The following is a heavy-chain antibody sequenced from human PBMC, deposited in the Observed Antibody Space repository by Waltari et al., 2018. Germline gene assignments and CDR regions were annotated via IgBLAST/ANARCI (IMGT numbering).Heavy chain of an antibody. J-gene: IGHJ4*02. CDR1: GYTFTDYY. D-gene: IGHD6-19*01. CDR2: VDPEDRET. Sequence: EVQLVQSGAEVKKPGATVKISCKASGYTFTDYYLHWVQQAPGKGLEWMGRVDPEDRETIETETFQGRVTITADTSTDTAYMELSSLRSEDTAVYYCATDPGIAVADTFDYWGQGTLVTVSS. V-gene: IGHV1-69-2*01. CDR3: ATDPGIAVADTFDY.